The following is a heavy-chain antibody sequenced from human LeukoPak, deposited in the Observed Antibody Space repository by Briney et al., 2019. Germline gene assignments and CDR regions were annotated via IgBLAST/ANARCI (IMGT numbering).Heavy chain of an antibody. Sequence: PGGSLRPSCAASGFTFSSYSMNWVRQAPGKGLEWVSYISSSSSTIYYADSVKGRFTISRDNAKNSLYLQMNSLRAEDTAVYHCAGDLHSYGYWGQGTLVTVSS. CDR2: ISSSSSTI. J-gene: IGHJ4*02. CDR1: GFTFSSYS. CDR3: AGDLHSYGY. V-gene: IGHV3-48*01. D-gene: IGHD5-18*01.